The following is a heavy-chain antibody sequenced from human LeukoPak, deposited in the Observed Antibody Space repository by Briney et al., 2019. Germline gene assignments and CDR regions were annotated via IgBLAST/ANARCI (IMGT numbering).Heavy chain of an antibody. Sequence: GGSLRLSCATSGFTFSSYAMSWVRQAPGKGLEWVSAISGSRTYYADSVKGRFTISRDNSKNTLSLQMNSLRAEDTAVYYCAKVFRKDGDFHLFDYWGQGTLVTVSS. CDR1: GFTFSSYA. J-gene: IGHJ4*02. D-gene: IGHD4-17*01. V-gene: IGHV3-23*01. CDR3: AKVFRKDGDFHLFDY. CDR2: ISGSRT.